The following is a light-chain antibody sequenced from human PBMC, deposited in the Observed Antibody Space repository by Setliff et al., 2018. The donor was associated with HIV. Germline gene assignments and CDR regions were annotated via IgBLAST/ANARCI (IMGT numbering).Light chain of an antibody. Sequence: QSALTQPASASGSPGQSVTISCTGTNSDVGGYNFVSWYQQHPGKAPKVMLYEVNNRPSGVSNRFSGSKSGNTASLTISGLQAEDEADYYCTSYASSSTFVFGSGTKVTVL. CDR2: EVN. J-gene: IGLJ1*01. CDR3: TSYASSSTFV. V-gene: IGLV2-14*01. CDR1: NSDVGGYNF.